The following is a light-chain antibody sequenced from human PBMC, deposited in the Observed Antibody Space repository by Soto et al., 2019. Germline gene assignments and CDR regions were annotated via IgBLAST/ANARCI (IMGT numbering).Light chain of an antibody. Sequence: QSVLTQPASVSGSPGQSVTISCTGISRDVGAYNFVSWYQQHPGRAPKLIIFDITDRPSGVSSRFSGSRSGSTASLTISGLQADDEAVYYCSSYATMNNLGVFGGGTKVTVL. V-gene: IGLV2-14*03. J-gene: IGLJ3*02. CDR2: DIT. CDR3: SSYATMNNLGV. CDR1: SRDVGAYNF.